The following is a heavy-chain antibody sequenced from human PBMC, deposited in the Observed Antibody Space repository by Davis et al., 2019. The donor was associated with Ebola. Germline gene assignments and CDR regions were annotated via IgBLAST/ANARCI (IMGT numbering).Heavy chain of an antibody. Sequence: GESLKISCAASGFTFSSYWMSWVRQAPGKGLEWVANIKQDGSEKYYVDSVKGRFTISRDNAKNSLYLQMNSLRAEDTAVYYCARDRRPGIAVAGTGDYYYYGMDVWGQGTTVTVSS. J-gene: IGHJ6*02. D-gene: IGHD6-19*01. V-gene: IGHV3-7*03. CDR1: GFTFSSYW. CDR2: IKQDGSEK. CDR3: ARDRRPGIAVAGTGDYYYYGMDV.